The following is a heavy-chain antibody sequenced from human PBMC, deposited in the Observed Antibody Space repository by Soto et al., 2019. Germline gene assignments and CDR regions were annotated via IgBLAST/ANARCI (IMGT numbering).Heavy chain of an antibody. V-gene: IGHV3-30*18. Sequence: QVQLVESGGGVVQPGRSLRLSCAASGFTFSSYGMHWVRQAPGKGLEWVAVISYDGSNKYYADSVKGRITIPRDNAKNTLYLQMNSLRAEDTAVYYFAKSTDTAMVSYYSYDMDDRGQGTTVTVSS. J-gene: IGHJ6*02. CDR1: GFTFSSYG. D-gene: IGHD5-18*01. CDR3: AKSTDTAMVSYYSYDMDD. CDR2: ISYDGSNK.